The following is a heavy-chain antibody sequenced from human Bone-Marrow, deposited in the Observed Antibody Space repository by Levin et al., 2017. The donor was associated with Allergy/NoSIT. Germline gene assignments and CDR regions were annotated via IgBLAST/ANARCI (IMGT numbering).Heavy chain of an antibody. CDR3: AQVQMGLLLGGLDV. D-gene: IGHD2-21*02. CDR1: GFTFSTSA. J-gene: IGHJ6*02. CDR2: IDDDGDDT. Sequence: TGGSLRLSCAASGFTFSTSAMAWVRQAPGKGLEWVSSIDDDGDDTYYLDSVKGRFTIFRDNSENTLYLQMSSLRGEDTAVYYCAQVQMGLLLGGLDVWGQGTTVTVSS. V-gene: IGHV3-23*01.